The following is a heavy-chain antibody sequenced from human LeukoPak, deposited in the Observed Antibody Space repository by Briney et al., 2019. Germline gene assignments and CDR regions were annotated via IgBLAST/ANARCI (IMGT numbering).Heavy chain of an antibody. CDR2: IDPSDSHT. J-gene: IGHJ4*01. V-gene: IGHV5-10-1*01. CDR1: GYSFTTYW. CDR3: ARLVYAGYYFDV. Sequence: GESLKSSRKGSGYSFTTYWITWVRQMPGEGLEWMGRIDPSDSHTNYSPSFQGHVTMSADTSTNTAYLQWSSLKVADTAVYYCARLVYAGYYFDVGGQGTLVTVSS. D-gene: IGHD2/OR15-2a*01.